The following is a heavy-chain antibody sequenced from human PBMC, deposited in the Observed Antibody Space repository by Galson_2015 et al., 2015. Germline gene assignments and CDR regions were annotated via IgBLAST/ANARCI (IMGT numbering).Heavy chain of an antibody. J-gene: IGHJ4*02. CDR2: IKSKTDGGTT. CDR1: GFTFSNAW. V-gene: IGHV3-15*01. Sequence: SLRLSCAASGFTFSNAWMSWVRQAPGKGLEWVGRIKSKTDGGTTDYAAPVKGRFTISRDDSKNTLYLQMNSLKTEDTAVYYCTTLNHYDSSGYYYVPLDYWGQGTLVTVSS. D-gene: IGHD3-22*01. CDR3: TTLNHYDSSGYYYVPLDY.